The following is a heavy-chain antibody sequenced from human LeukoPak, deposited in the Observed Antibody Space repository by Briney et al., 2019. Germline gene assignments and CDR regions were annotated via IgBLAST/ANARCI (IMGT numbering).Heavy chain of an antibody. D-gene: IGHD3-3*01. Sequence: GGSLRLSCAASGFTFDDYGMSWGRDAPGKGLEWVSGINWNGGSTDYADSVKGRFTISRDNAKSSLYLQMNRLRAEARVCNYVARMAHVRFLEWLIDFDYWGQGTLVTVSS. V-gene: IGHV3-20*04. CDR3: ARMAHVRFLEWLIDFDY. J-gene: IGHJ4*02. CDR2: INWNGGST. CDR1: GFTFDDYG.